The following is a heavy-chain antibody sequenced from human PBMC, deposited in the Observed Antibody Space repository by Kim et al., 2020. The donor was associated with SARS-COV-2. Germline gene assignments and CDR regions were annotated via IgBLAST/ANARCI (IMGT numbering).Heavy chain of an antibody. CDR3: AKVAYDSSGHDY. D-gene: IGHD3-22*01. Sequence: GGSLRLSCAASGFTFDDYAMHWVRQAPGKGLEWVSGISWNSGSIGYADSVKGRFTISRDNAKNSLYLQMNSLRAEDTALYYCAKVAYDSSGHDYWGQGTLVTVSS. CDR1: GFTFDDYA. J-gene: IGHJ4*02. CDR2: ISWNSGSI. V-gene: IGHV3-9*01.